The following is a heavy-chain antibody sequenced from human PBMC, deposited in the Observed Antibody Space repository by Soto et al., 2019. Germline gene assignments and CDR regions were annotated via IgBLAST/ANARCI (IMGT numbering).Heavy chain of an antibody. V-gene: IGHV3-30*18. Sequence: SLRLSCAASGFTFSSYGMHWVRQAPGKGLEWVAVISYDGSNKYYADSVKGRFTISRDNSKNTLYLQMNSLRAEDTAVYYCAKDRRGYSYGRSYYFDYWGQGTLVTVSS. D-gene: IGHD5-18*01. CDR1: GFTFSSYG. J-gene: IGHJ4*02. CDR2: ISYDGSNK. CDR3: AKDRRGYSYGRSYYFDY.